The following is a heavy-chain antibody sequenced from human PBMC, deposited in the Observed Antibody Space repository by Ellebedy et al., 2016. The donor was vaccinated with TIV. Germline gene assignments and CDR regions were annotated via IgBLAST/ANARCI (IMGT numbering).Heavy chain of an antibody. V-gene: IGHV5-51*01. CDR2: IYPGDSDT. CDR1: GYRFTNSW. Sequence: GESLKISCQGSGYRFTNSWIGWVRQMPGKGLEWMGIIYPGDSDTRYSPSFQGQVTISDDKSISTAYLQWNSLKASDTAMYFCARRPSYEDDAFDIWGQGTMVTVSS. CDR3: ARRPSYEDDAFDI. D-gene: IGHD3-22*01. J-gene: IGHJ3*02.